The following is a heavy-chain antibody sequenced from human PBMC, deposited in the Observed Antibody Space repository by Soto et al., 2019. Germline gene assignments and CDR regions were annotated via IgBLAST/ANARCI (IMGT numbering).Heavy chain of an antibody. Sequence: PSQTLSLTCAISGDSVSSNSAAWNWIRQSPSRGLEWLGRTYYRSKWYNDYAVSVKSRITINPDTSKNQFSLQLNSVTPEDTAVYYCARTDRAALWFGELRPAFDIWGQGTMVTVSS. CDR1: GDSVSSNSAA. V-gene: IGHV6-1*01. CDR2: TYYRSKWYN. D-gene: IGHD3-10*01. J-gene: IGHJ3*02. CDR3: ARTDRAALWFGELRPAFDI.